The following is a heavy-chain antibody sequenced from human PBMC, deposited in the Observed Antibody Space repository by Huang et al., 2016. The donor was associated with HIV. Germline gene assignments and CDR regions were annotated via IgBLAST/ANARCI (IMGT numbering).Heavy chain of an antibody. CDR3: ARASWYEPRSWYFGL. V-gene: IGHV4-34*01. CDR2: INDNGYT. Sequence: QVQLQLWGAGLLKPSETLSLTCAVYGGSVSGHYWSWIRQPPGKGLEWIAEINDNGYTNYNPSLKSRVTISVHTARNQFSLKLNSVTAADAAVYYCARASWYEPRSWYFGLWGRGTLVTVSS. J-gene: IGHJ2*01. D-gene: IGHD6-13*01. CDR1: GGSVSGHY.